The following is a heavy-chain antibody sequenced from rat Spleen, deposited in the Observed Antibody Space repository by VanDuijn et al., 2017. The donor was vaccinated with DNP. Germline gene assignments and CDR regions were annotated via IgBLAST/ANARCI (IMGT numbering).Heavy chain of an antibody. CDR2: IRNKANGYTT. Sequence: EVKLLESGGGLVQPGGSMRLSCAASGFTFTDFYMNWIRQFAGKAPEWLGFIRNKANGYTTEYNPSVKGRFTISRDNTQNMVYLQMNNLRAEDTATYYCARGSPYYFDYWGQGVKVTVSS. V-gene: IGHV7-7*01. CDR1: GFTFTDFY. D-gene: IGHD5-1*01. J-gene: IGHJ2*01. CDR3: ARGSPYYFDY.